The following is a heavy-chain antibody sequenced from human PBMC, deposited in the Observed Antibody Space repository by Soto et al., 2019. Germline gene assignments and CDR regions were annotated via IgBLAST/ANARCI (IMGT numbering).Heavy chain of an antibody. CDR2: ISGSGGST. CDR3: AKDPTSYYYYYMDV. CDR1: GFTFSSYA. J-gene: IGHJ6*03. V-gene: IGHV3-23*01. Sequence: GGSLRLSCAASGFTFSSYAMSWVRQAPGKGLEWVSAISGSGGSTYYADSVKGRFTISRDNSKNTLYLQMNSLRAEDTAVYYCAKDPTSYYYYYMDVWGKGTTVTVSS.